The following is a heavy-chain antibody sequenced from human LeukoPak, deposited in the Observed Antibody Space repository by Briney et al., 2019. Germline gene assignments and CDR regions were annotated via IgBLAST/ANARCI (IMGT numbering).Heavy chain of an antibody. CDR3: ARSDGDILTGYSLVD. CDR1: GGSFGSGDYY. V-gene: IGHV4-30-4*01. D-gene: IGHD3-9*01. Sequence: PSETLSLTCTVSGGSFGSGDYYWSWIRQPPGKGLEWIGYIYYSGSTYYNPSLKSRVTISVDTSKNQFSLKLSSVTAADTAVYYCARSDGDILTGYSLVDWGQGTLVTVSS. CDR2: IYYSGST. J-gene: IGHJ4*02.